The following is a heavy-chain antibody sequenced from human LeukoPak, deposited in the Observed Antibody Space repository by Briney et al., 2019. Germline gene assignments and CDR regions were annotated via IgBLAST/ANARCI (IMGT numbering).Heavy chain of an antibody. CDR2: IIPIFGTA. CDR1: GGTFSSYA. D-gene: IGHD4-11*01. V-gene: IGHV1-69*13. J-gene: IGHJ6*03. Sequence: ASVKVSCKASGGTFSSYAISWVRQAPGQGLEWMGGIIPIFGTANYAQKFQGRVTITADESTSTAYMELSSLRSEDTAVYYCASTTVNYYYYYMDVWGKGTTVTVSS. CDR3: ASTTVNYYYYYMDV.